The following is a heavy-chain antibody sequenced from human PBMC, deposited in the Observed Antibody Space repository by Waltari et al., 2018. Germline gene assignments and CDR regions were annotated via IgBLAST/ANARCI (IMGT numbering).Heavy chain of an antibody. CDR3: AKAPGDTAISPGALLYYYYYGMDV. D-gene: IGHD5-18*01. V-gene: IGHV3-23*01. CDR1: GFTFSSYA. J-gene: IGHJ6*02. Sequence: EVQLLESGGGLVQPGGSLRLSCAASGFTFSSYAMSWVRQAPGKGREWVPAISGSGGSTYYADSVKGRFTISRDNSKNTLYLQMNSLRAEDTAVYYCAKAPGDTAISPGALLYYYYYGMDVWGQGTTVTVSS. CDR2: ISGSGGST.